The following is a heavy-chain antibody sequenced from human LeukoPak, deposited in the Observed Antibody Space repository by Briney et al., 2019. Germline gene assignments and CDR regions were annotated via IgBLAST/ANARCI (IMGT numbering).Heavy chain of an antibody. CDR1: GFTFTSYG. CDR3: ARDLSPVVRASPMGY. Sequence: GGSLRLSCAASGFTFTSYGMHWVRQAPGKGLEWVALITYDGYYKYYSDSVKGRFTISSDTSKNTLYLQMNSLRAEDTAVYYCARDLSPVVRASPMGYWGQGTPVTVSS. J-gene: IGHJ4*02. CDR2: ITYDGYYK. V-gene: IGHV3-30*03. D-gene: IGHD3-10*01.